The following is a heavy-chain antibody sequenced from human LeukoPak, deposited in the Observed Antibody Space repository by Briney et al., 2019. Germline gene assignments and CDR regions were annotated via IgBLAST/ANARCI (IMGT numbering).Heavy chain of an antibody. D-gene: IGHD1-26*01. CDR2: ISWDGGST. Sequence: GGSLRLSCAASGFTFDDYTMHWVRQAPGKGLEWVSLISWDGGSTYYADSVKGRLTISRDNSKNFLYLQMNSLRTEDTALYYCAKDSMGRGMDVWGQGTTVTVSS. V-gene: IGHV3-43*01. CDR1: GFTFDDYT. CDR3: AKDSMGRGMDV. J-gene: IGHJ6*02.